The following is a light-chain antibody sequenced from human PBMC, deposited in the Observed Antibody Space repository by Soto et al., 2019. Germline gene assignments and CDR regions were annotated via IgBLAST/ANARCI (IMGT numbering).Light chain of an antibody. CDR2: EVS. CDR1: SSDVGSYNY. Sequence: QSVLTQPASVSGSPGQSITISCTGTSSDVGSYNYVSWYQHHPGKAPKLMIYEVSNRPSGVSNRFSGSKSGNTASLTISGLQAEDEADYYCSSYTSSSTYVFGTGTKVTDL. J-gene: IGLJ1*01. V-gene: IGLV2-14*01. CDR3: SSYTSSSTYV.